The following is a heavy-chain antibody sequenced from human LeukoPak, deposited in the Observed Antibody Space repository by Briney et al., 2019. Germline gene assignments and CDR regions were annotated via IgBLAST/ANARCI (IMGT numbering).Heavy chain of an antibody. D-gene: IGHD6-6*01. J-gene: IGHJ3*02. CDR3: ATYSSSSDAFDI. CDR2: FDPEDGET. V-gene: IGHV1-24*01. CDR1: GYTFTNYG. Sequence: ASVKVSCKTSGYTFTNYGMHWVRQAPGKGLEWMGGFDPEDGETIYAQKFQGRVTMTEDTSTDTAYMELSSLRSEDTAVYYCATYSSSSDAFDIWGQGTMVTVSS.